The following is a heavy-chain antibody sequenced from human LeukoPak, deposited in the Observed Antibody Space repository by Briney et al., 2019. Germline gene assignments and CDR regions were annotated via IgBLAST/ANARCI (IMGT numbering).Heavy chain of an antibody. D-gene: IGHD6-13*01. V-gene: IGHV3-9*01. Sequence: PGRSLRLSCAASGFTFDDYAMHWVRQAPGKGLEWVSGISRNSGSIGYADSVKGRFTISRDNAKNSLYLQMNSLRAEDTALYYCAKDIMQEQQLVLGYWGQGTLVTVSS. J-gene: IGHJ4*02. CDR3: AKDIMQEQQLVLGY. CDR2: ISRNSGSI. CDR1: GFTFDDYA.